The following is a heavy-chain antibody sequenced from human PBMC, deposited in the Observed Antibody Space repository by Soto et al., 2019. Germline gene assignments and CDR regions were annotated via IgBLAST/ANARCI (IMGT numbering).Heavy chain of an antibody. CDR2: ISSSSSYI. D-gene: IGHD4-17*01. V-gene: IGHV3-21*01. CDR3: ARSLYGNYAHWYFDL. Sequence: EVQLVESGGGLVKPGGSLRLSCAASGFTFSSYSMNWVRQAPGKGLEWVSSISSSSSYIYYADSVKGRFTISRDNAKNSLYLQMNSLRAEDTAVYYCARSLYGNYAHWYFDLWGRGTLVTVSS. J-gene: IGHJ2*01. CDR1: GFTFSSYS.